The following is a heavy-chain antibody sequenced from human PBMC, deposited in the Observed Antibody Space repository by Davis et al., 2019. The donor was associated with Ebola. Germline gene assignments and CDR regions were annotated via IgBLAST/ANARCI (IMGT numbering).Heavy chain of an antibody. V-gene: IGHV1-2*02. J-gene: IGHJ3*02. CDR1: GYTFTGYY. Sequence: ASVKVSCKASGYTFTGYYMHWVRQAPGQGLEWMGWINPNSGGTNYAQKFQGRVTMTRDTSISTAYMELSRLRSDDTAVYYCARDRNPSFGVVINDAFDIWGQGTMVTVSS. CDR3: ARDRNPSFGVVINDAFDI. CDR2: INPNSGGT. D-gene: IGHD3-3*01.